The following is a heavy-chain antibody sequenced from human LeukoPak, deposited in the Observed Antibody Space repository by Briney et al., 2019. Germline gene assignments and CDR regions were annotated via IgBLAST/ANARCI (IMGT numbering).Heavy chain of an antibody. J-gene: IGHJ4*02. CDR1: GGTFSSYA. D-gene: IGHD1-26*01. CDR3: ARVSGSYLAHFDY. Sequence: GASVKVSCKASGGTFSSYAISWVRQAPGQGLEWMGRIIPILGIANYAQKFQGRVTITADKSTSTAYMELSSLRSEDTAVYYCARVSGSYLAHFDYWGQGTLVTVSS. V-gene: IGHV1-69*04. CDR2: IIPILGIA.